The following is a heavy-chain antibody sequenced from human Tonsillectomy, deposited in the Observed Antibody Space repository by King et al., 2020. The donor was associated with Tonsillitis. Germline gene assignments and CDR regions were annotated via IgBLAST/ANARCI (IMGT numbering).Heavy chain of an antibody. CDR1: GFTFSSYW. J-gene: IGHJ4*02. Sequence: VQLVESRGDLVQPGGSLRLSCAASGFTFSSYWMHWVRQAPGKGLVWVSRINSDGSSTNYADSVKGRFTISRDNAKNTLYLQMNSLRAEDTAVYYCASTVTAGFFDYWGQGTLVPVSS. V-gene: IGHV3-74*01. D-gene: IGHD4-17*01. CDR3: ASTVTAGFFDY. CDR2: INSDGSST.